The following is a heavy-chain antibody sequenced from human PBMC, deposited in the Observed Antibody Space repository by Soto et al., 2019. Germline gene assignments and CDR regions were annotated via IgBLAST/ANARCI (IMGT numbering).Heavy chain of an antibody. V-gene: IGHV1-18*04. J-gene: IGHJ4*02. CDR1: GYAFTSYG. CDR3: ARAATGSYHSAY. D-gene: IGHD3-10*01. Sequence: QVQLVQSGPEVKNPGASVRVSCVASGYAFTSYGVNWVRQAPGQGLEWMGWIAPHSGRTTYLPKFQGRVTMTADVSTNPAYIDLRRLKADDTGIYFCARAATGSYHSAYWGQGTVVTVSS. CDR2: IAPHSGRT.